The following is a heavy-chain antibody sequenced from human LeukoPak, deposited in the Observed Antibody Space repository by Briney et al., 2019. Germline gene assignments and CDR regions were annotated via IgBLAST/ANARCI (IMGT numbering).Heavy chain of an antibody. CDR3: AREGGPYRPLDY. V-gene: IGHV4-4*02. CDR2: VNLQGST. Sequence: PSETLSLTCGVSGGSISDTNWWTCFRQPPGEGLEWVGEVNLQGSTNYNPSLKSRVAISVDNSKNHISLQLTSVTAADTAVYYCAREGGPYRPLDYSGQGTLVTVAS. J-gene: IGHJ4*02. CDR1: GGSISDTNW.